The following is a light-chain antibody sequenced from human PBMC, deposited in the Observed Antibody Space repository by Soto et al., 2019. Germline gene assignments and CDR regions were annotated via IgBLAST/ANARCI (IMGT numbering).Light chain of an antibody. CDR1: SSNIGADFG. CDR2: GNT. V-gene: IGLV1-40*01. J-gene: IGLJ2*01. Sequence: QSVLTQPPSVSGAPGQRVTISCTGNSSNIGADFGVHWYQQLPGTGPKVLIYGNTNRPSGVTLRFSGTKSGTSASLTIAGLQIDDEGDYYCQSYDSSLKNSGVFGGGNKLTVL. CDR3: QSYDSSLKNSGV.